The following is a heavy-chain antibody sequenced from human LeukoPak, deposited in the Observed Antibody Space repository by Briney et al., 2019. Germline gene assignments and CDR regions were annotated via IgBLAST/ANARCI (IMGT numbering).Heavy chain of an antibody. D-gene: IGHD6-19*01. CDR1: GYTFTSYD. J-gene: IGHJ3*02. Sequence: ASVKVSCKASGYTFTSYDINWVRQATGQGLEWMGWMNPNSSNTGYAQKFQGRVTMTRNTSISTAYMELSSLRSEDTAVYYCARHPGWLGAFDIWGQGTMVTVSS. CDR3: ARHPGWLGAFDI. V-gene: IGHV1-8*01. CDR2: MNPNSSNT.